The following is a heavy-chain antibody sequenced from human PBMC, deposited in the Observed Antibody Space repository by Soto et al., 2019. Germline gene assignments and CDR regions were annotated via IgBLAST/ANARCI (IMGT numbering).Heavy chain of an antibody. CDR2: IHSGGST. V-gene: IGHV3-66*01. Sequence: EVQLVESGGGLVQPGGSLRLSCAASGFTVSSNYMSWVRRVPGKGLEWVSVIHSGGSTYYADSVKGRFTISRDNSKNTLYFQMNSLRAEDTAVYYCARGHEYYYYYMDVWGKGTTVTVSS. J-gene: IGHJ6*03. CDR1: GFTVSSNY. CDR3: ARGHEYYYYYMDV.